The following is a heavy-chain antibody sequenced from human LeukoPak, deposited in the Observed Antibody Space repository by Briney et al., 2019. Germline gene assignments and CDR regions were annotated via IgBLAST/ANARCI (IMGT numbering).Heavy chain of an antibody. Sequence: TGGSLRLSCAASGFTFSSYSMNWVRQAPGKGLEWVSSISSSSSYIYYAGSVKGRFTISRDNAKNSLYLQMNSLRAEDTAVYYCARSEYDSNGYTFDYWGQGTLVTVSS. CDR2: ISSSSSYI. CDR1: GFTFSSYS. J-gene: IGHJ4*02. V-gene: IGHV3-21*01. CDR3: ARSEYDSNGYTFDY. D-gene: IGHD3-22*01.